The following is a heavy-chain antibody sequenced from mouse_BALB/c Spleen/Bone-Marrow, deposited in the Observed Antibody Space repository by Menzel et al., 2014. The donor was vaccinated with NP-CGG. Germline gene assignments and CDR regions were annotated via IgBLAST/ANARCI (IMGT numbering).Heavy chain of an antibody. Sequence: VQLQQSGAELVKPGVSVKLSCTASGFNIKDTYMHWVKQRPEQGLEWIGRIDPANGNTKYDPKFQGKATITADTSSNTAYLQLSSLTSEDTAVYYCATMITDWYFDIWGAGTTVTVSS. CDR1: GFNIKDTY. CDR3: ATMITDWYFDI. J-gene: IGHJ1*01. CDR2: IDPANGNT. D-gene: IGHD2-4*01. V-gene: IGHV14-3*02.